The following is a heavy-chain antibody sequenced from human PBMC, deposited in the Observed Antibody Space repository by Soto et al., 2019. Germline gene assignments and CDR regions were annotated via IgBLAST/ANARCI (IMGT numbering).Heavy chain of an antibody. J-gene: IGHJ6*03. D-gene: IGHD3-9*01. Sequence: PGGSLRLSCAASGFTFSDYYMSWIRQAPGKGLEWVSYISSSGSTIYYADSVKGRFTISRDNAKNSLYLQMNSLRAEDTAVYYCARMYYDILTGYYTPRYYYMDVWGKGTTVTAP. CDR2: ISSSGSTI. CDR1: GFTFSDYY. V-gene: IGHV3-11*01. CDR3: ARMYYDILTGYYTPRYYYMDV.